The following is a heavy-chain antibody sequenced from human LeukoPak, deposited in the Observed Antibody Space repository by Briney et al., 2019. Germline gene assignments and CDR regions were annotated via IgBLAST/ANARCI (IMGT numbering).Heavy chain of an antibody. CDR3: AKEEHGSGSYFKAFCYFDY. V-gene: IGHV3-23*01. Sequence: GGSLRLSCAASGFTFSSYAMSWVRQAPGKGLEWVSAISGSGGSTYYADSVKGRFTISRDNSKNTLYLQMNSLRAEDTAVYYCAKEEHGSGSYFKAFCYFDYWGQGTLVTVSS. D-gene: IGHD3-10*01. CDR1: GFTFSSYA. J-gene: IGHJ4*02. CDR2: ISGSGGST.